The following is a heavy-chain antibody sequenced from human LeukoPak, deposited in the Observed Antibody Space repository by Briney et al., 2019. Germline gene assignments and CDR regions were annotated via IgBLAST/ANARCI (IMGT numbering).Heavy chain of an antibody. D-gene: IGHD2-2*02. CDR1: GVTVSSNY. J-gene: IGHJ3*02. CDR2: IYSGGST. Sequence: GGSLRLSCAASGVTVSSNYMSWVRQATAKGLDWGSVIYSGGSTYYADSVKGRFTISRDNSKNTLYLQMNSLRAEDTAVYYCASGGYYCSSTSCYNDAFDIWGQGTMVTVSS. V-gene: IGHV3-53*01. CDR3: ASGGYYCSSTSCYNDAFDI.